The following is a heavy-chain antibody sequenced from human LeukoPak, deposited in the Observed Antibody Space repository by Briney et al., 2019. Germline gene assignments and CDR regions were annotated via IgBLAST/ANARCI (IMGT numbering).Heavy chain of an antibody. CDR3: ARDWGYSSTWYYFDY. D-gene: IGHD2-2*01. Sequence: ASVKVSCKTSGYTFTTYAINWVRQVPGQGLEWMGIINPSDGSTSYAQKFQGRVIMTRDTSTSTVYMDLSSLRSEDKAVYFCARDWGYSSTWYYFDYWGQGTLVTVSS. V-gene: IGHV1-46*01. J-gene: IGHJ4*02. CDR2: INPSDGST. CDR1: GYTFTTYA.